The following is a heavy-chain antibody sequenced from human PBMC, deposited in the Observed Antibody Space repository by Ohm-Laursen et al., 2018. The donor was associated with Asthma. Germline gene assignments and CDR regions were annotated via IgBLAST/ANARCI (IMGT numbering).Heavy chain of an antibody. Sequence: SLRLSCAASGFTFSTYWMHWVRQAPGKGLVWVSRVYGDGSNTIYADSVKGRFTISRDNAKNTLYLQMNSLTAEDTAVYYCTRGGHYGSYFDYWGQGTLVTVSS. V-gene: IGHV3-74*01. CDR2: VYGDGSNT. CDR1: GFTFSTYW. CDR3: TRGGHYGSYFDY. D-gene: IGHD4-17*01. J-gene: IGHJ4*02.